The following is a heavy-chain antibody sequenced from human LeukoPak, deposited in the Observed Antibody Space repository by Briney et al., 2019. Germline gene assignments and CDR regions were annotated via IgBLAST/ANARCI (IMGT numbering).Heavy chain of an antibody. D-gene: IGHD5-12*01. V-gene: IGHV4-39*07. Sequence: PSETLSLTCTVSGGSISSSSYYWGWIRQPPGKGLEWIGSIYYSGSTYYNPSLKSRVTISVDTSKKQFSLKLSSVTVADTAVYYCARVDIVATTFDYWGQGTLVTVSS. CDR1: GGSISSSSYY. CDR2: IYYSGST. J-gene: IGHJ4*02. CDR3: ARVDIVATTFDY.